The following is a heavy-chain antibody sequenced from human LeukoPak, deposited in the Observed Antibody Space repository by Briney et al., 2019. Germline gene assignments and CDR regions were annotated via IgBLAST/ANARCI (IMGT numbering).Heavy chain of an antibody. CDR2: IHHSGST. D-gene: IGHD2-15*01. CDR3: ARDCSGDGCYSRTLAI. CDR1: CVSTVRNYW. Sequence: SETLSLTCAVSCVSTVRNYWWNWVRQAPGTWLEWIGQIHHSGSTIYNPSLKSRVTISVDKSRSQLSLKVDSVTAADSAVYYCARDCSGDGCYSRTLAIWGQGTMVIVSS. J-gene: IGHJ3*02. V-gene: IGHV4-4*02.